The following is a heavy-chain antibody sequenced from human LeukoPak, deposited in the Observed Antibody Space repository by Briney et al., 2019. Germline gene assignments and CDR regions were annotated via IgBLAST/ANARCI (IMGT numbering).Heavy chain of an antibody. D-gene: IGHD3-9*01. CDR2: IWYDASNK. J-gene: IGHJ4*02. CDR1: GISFRSYG. V-gene: IGHV3-30*02. Sequence: GGTVRLSCEASGISFRSYGIHWVRHAPGKGLEWVTFIWYDASNKYYAESVKGRFTISRDNSRNTVFLQMNSLRAEDTAIYYCATDISTHYFGSWGQGTLVTVSS. CDR3: ATDISTHYFGS.